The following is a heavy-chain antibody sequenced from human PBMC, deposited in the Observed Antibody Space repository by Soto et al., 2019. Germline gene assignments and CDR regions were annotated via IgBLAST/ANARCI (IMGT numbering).Heavy chain of an antibody. D-gene: IGHD3-3*01. CDR3: ARGPPFCR. J-gene: IGHJ4*02. CDR2: IYHSGST. V-gene: IGHV4-30-2*01. CDR1: DVSISSGGYS. Sequence: QLQLQESGSGLVKPSQTLSLTCAVSDVSISSGGYSWSWIRQPPGKGLEWIGNIYHSGSTYYNPSLKRRFTQSVDWSKNPFSLKLSSVTAADSAVYYCARGPPFCRWCQRTRVTVSS.